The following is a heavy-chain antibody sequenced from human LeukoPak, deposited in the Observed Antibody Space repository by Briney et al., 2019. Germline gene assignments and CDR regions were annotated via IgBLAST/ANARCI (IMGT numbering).Heavy chain of an antibody. D-gene: IGHD2-2*01. CDR3: ARALNPPTVVVPAANANWFDP. CDR1: GGSISSYY. Sequence: SETLSLTCTVSGGSISSYYWSWIRQPPGKGLEWIGYIYYSGSTNYNPSLKSRVTISVDTSKNQFSLKLSSVTAADTAVYYCARALNPPTVVVPAANANWFDPWGQGTLVTVSS. J-gene: IGHJ5*02. V-gene: IGHV4-59*12. CDR2: IYYSGST.